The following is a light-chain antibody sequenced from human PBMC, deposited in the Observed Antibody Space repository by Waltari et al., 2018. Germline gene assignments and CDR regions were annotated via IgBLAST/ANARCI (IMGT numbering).Light chain of an antibody. CDR3: QQYYGIPLT. Sequence: SVFLPSNNKSYLAWYQQKPRQPPKLLISWASTRESGVPDRFSGSGSGTQFTLTISSLQAEDVAVYSCQQYYGIPLTFGGGTKVEIK. J-gene: IGKJ4*01. CDR1: SVFLPSNNKSY. CDR2: WAS. V-gene: IGKV4-1*01.